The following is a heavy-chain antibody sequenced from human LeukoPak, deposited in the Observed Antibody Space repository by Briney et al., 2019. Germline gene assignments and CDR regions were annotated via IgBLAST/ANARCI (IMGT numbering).Heavy chain of an antibody. Sequence: PSQTLSLTCTVSGGSISSGGYYWSWIRQHPGKGLEWIGYIYYSGGTYYNPSLKSRVTISVDTSKNQFSLKLSSVTAADTAVYYCARGVPDYGPTWWFDPWGQGTLVTVSS. CDR1: GGSISSGGYY. CDR2: IYYSGGT. CDR3: ARGVPDYGPTWWFDP. V-gene: IGHV4-31*03. D-gene: IGHD4-17*01. J-gene: IGHJ5*02.